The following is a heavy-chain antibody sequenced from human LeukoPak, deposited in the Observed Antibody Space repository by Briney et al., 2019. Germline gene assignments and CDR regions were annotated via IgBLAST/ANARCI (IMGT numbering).Heavy chain of an antibody. Sequence: GGPLRLSCAASGFTFSSFGMSWVRQAPGKGLEWVSYISSSGSTIYYADSVKGRFTISRDNAKNSLYLQMNSLRAEDTAVYYCAELGITMIGGVWGKGTTVTISS. V-gene: IGHV3-48*04. CDR2: ISSSGSTI. CDR1: GFTFSSFG. J-gene: IGHJ6*04. D-gene: IGHD3-10*02. CDR3: AELGITMIGGV.